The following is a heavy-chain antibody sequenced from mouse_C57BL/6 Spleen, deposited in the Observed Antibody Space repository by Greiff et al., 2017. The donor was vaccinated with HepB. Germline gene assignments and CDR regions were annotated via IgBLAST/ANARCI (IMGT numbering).Heavy chain of an antibody. Sequence: QVQLKESGAELVRPGTSVKVSCKASGYAFTNYLIEWVKQRPGQGLEWIGVINPGSGGTNYNEKFKGKATLTADKSSSTAYMQLSSLTSEDSAVYFCARDGYYPNYYAMDYWGQGTSVTVSS. CDR2: INPGSGGT. D-gene: IGHD2-3*01. J-gene: IGHJ4*01. CDR3: ARDGYYPNYYAMDY. V-gene: IGHV1-54*01. CDR1: GYAFTNYL.